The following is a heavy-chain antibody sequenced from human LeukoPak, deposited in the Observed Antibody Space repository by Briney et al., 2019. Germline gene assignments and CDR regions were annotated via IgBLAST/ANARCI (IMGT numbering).Heavy chain of an antibody. Sequence: ASVKVSCKVSGYTLTELSMHWVRQAPGKGLEWMGGFDPEDGETIYAQKFQGRVTMTEDTSTDTAYMELSSLRSEDTAVYYCARDLRYGGNSGNADWYFDLWGRGTLVTVSS. CDR3: ARDLRYGGNSGNADWYFDL. V-gene: IGHV1-24*01. CDR2: FDPEDGET. D-gene: IGHD4-23*01. J-gene: IGHJ2*01. CDR1: GYTLTELS.